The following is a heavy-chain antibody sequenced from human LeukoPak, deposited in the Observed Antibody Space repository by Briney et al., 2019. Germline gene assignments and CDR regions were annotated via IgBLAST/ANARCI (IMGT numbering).Heavy chain of an antibody. V-gene: IGHV4-39*07. CDR2: IYYSGST. CDR1: GGSISSSSYY. Sequence: SETLSLTCTVSGGSISSSSYYWGWIRQPPGKGLEWIGSIYYSGSTYYNPSLKSRVTISVDTSKNQFSLKLSSVTAADTAVYYCATERPGYSYGSWLGDWGQGTLVTVSS. CDR3: ATERPGYSYGSWLGD. J-gene: IGHJ4*02. D-gene: IGHD5-18*01.